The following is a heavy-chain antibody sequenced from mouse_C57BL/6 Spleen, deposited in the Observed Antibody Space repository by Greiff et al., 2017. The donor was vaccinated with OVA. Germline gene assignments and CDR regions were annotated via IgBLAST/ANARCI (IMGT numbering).Heavy chain of an antibody. D-gene: IGHD3-2*02. Sequence: EVKLMESGPELVKPGASVKISCKASGYSFTDYNMNWVKQSNGKSLEWIGVINPNYGTTSYNQKFKGQATLTVDQSSSTAYMQLNSLSSEDSAVYYCARSSSGFVGYAMDYWGQGTSVTVSS. J-gene: IGHJ4*01. V-gene: IGHV1-39*01. CDR3: ARSSSGFVGYAMDY. CDR1: GYSFTDYN. CDR2: INPNYGTT.